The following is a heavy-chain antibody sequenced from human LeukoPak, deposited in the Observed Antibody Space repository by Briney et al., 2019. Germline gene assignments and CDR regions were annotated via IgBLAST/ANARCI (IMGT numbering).Heavy chain of an antibody. J-gene: IGHJ4*02. CDR2: IYSNGNT. D-gene: IGHD4-17*01. CDR3: ARSATVTTGYFDY. Sequence: PSETLSLTCSVSGGSISSSGHYWGWIRQSPEKGLDWIGSIYSNGNTYYNPSVKSRVTISVDTSKNQFSLKLTSVTAAETAVYYCARSATVTTGYFDYWGQGALVTLSS. V-gene: IGHV4-39*07. CDR1: GGSISSSGHY.